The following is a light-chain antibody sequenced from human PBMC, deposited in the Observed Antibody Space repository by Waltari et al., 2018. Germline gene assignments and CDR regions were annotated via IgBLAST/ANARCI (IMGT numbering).Light chain of an antibody. V-gene: IGLV2-23*02. CDR1: NSDVGNYKL. Sequence: QSALTQSASVSGTPGQSITISCTGTNSDVGNYKLVSWYQHHPCEAPKLMICEVIKRPAWCLNRFSGSKSSNTSSLTISGLQAEDGADYYCCSYAGSGTYVFGTGTKVTVL. CDR2: EVI. CDR3: CSYAGSGTYV. J-gene: IGLJ1*01.